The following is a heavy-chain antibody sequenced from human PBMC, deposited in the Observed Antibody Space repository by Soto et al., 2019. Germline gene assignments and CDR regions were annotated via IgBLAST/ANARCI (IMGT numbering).Heavy chain of an antibody. CDR1: GASISGFY. CDR3: VRDGTKTLRDWFDP. Sequence: SETLSLTGTVSGASISGFYWSWIRKSAVKGLEWIGRIYATGTTAYNPSLKSRVMMSVDTSKKQFSLKMRSVTAADTAVYYCVRDGTKTLRDWFDPWGQGISVTVSS. D-gene: IGHD1-1*01. CDR2: IYATGTT. J-gene: IGHJ5*02. V-gene: IGHV4-4*07.